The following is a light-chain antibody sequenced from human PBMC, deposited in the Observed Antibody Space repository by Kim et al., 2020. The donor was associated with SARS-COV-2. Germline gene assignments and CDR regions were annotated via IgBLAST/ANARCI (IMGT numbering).Light chain of an antibody. Sequence: ASVKLTCNMSGGQGSDAMACEQEQQEKGPRYLVNVNSGGSNRKGDGLPGRFAGASAGAERYLTTAGLQSEDEDDYYCQTWSSGIRVFGGGTQLTVL. CDR2: VNSGGSN. J-gene: IGLJ3*02. V-gene: IGLV4-69*01. CDR3: QTWSSGIRV. CDR1: GGQGSDA.